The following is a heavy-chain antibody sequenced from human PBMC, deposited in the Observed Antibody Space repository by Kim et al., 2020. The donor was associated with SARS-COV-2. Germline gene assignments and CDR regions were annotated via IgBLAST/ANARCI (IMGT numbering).Heavy chain of an antibody. CDR3: ARRYLTGYYNVVDY. CDR1: GGSFSGYY. J-gene: IGHJ4*02. V-gene: IGHV4-34*01. D-gene: IGHD3-9*01. Sequence: SETLSLTCAVYGGSFSGYYWSWIRQPPGKGLEWIGEINHSGSTNYNPSLKSRVTISVDTSKNQFSLKLSSVTAADTAVYYCARRYLTGYYNVVDYWGQGTLVTVSS. CDR2: INHSGST.